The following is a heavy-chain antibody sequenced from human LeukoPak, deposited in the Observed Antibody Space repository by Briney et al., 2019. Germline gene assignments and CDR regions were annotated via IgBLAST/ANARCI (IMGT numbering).Heavy chain of an antibody. CDR3: ARVSLQLWLLGAFDI. D-gene: IGHD5-18*01. J-gene: IGHJ3*02. Sequence: ASVKVSCKASGGTFSSYAISWVRQAPGQGLEWIGGIIPIFGTANYAQKFQGRVTITADESTSTAYMELSSLRSEDTAVYYCARVSLQLWLLGAFDIWGQGTMVTVSS. V-gene: IGHV1-69*13. CDR1: GGTFSSYA. CDR2: IIPIFGTA.